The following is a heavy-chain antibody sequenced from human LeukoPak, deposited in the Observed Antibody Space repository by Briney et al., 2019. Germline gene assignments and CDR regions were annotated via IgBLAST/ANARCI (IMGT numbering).Heavy chain of an antibody. D-gene: IGHD6-6*01. CDR1: EVAFRRYA. CDR2: FSGSGNST. V-gene: IGHV3-23*01. J-gene: IGHJ6*03. Sequence: GGSLRLPCAASEVAFRRYAMSWVRQAPGKGMEWVSTFSGSGNSTYYADSVKGRFTVTRDNSNDTMFLHLNNLRAEDTAIYYCAKMARSSRYYYFFMEVWGKGTAVTVSS. CDR3: AKMARSSRYYYFFMEV.